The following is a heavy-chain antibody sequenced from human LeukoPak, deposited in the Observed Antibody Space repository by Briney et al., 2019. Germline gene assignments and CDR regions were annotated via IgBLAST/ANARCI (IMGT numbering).Heavy chain of an antibody. CDR3: ASKLEYYYDSSGYYQKPIEYFQH. J-gene: IGHJ1*01. CDR1: GGTFSSYA. D-gene: IGHD3-22*01. Sequence: ASVTVSFKASGGTFSSYAISWVRQAPGQGLEWMGRIIPILGIANYAQKFQGRVTITADKSTSTAYMELSSLRSEDTAVYYCASKLEYYYDSSGYYQKPIEYFQHWGQGTLVTVSS. V-gene: IGHV1-69*04. CDR2: IIPILGIA.